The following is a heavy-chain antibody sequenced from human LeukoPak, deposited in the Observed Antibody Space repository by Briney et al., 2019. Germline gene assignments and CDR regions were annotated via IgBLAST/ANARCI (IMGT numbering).Heavy chain of an antibody. CDR2: ISGSGGST. J-gene: IGHJ4*02. CDR3: ARGRRFGGNFLGYYFDY. D-gene: IGHD3-10*01. CDR1: GFIFSSYA. Sequence: GGSLRLSCAASGFIFSSYAMSWDRQAPGKGLEWVSAISGSGGSTYYADSVKGRFTISRDNFKNTLYLQMNTLRAEDTAVYYCARGRRFGGNFLGYYFDYWGQGTLVTVSS. V-gene: IGHV3-23*01.